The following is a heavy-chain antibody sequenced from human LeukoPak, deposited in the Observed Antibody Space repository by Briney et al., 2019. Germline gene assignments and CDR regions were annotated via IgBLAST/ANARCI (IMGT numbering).Heavy chain of an antibody. D-gene: IGHD2-2*01. CDR1: GFTFSNYA. CDR3: AKGPTRQGYCSTTSCRDYYFDY. Sequence: GGSLRLSCAASGFTFSNYAMTWVRQAPGKGLEWVSAISASGGSTYYADSVKGRFTISRDNSKDTLYLQMNSLRAEGTALYYCAKGPTRQGYCSTTSCRDYYFDYWGQGTLVTVSS. J-gene: IGHJ4*02. CDR2: ISASGGST. V-gene: IGHV3-23*01.